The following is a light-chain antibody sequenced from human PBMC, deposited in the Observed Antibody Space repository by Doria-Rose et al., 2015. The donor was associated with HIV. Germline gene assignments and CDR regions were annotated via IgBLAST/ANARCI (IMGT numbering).Light chain of an antibody. CDR3: QQYYNVPYT. CDR2: WTS. V-gene: IGKV4-1*01. CDR1: QTILYSSNNKNC. Sequence: GERATINCMSSQTILYSSNNKNCLAWYQKKPGQPPKLLIYWTSTRESEIPDRFSGSGSGTNFTLTISSLQAEDVAVYYCQQYYNVPYTFGQGTKLEIK. J-gene: IGKJ2*01.